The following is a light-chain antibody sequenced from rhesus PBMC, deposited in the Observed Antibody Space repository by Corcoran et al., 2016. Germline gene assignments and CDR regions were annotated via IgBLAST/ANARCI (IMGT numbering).Light chain of an antibody. CDR1: SSDIGRYNY. CDR3: HSYAADVGYI. J-gene: IGLJ1*01. CDR2: KVN. Sequence: QSAPIQSPSVSGSLGQSVTISCTGTSSDIGRYNYVSWYRQQPGTTTKLMMYKVNMRPSGVSDRFTGSKSGSTASLTISGLQAEDEANYYRHSYAADVGYIFGSGTRLTVL. V-gene: IGLV2-11*01.